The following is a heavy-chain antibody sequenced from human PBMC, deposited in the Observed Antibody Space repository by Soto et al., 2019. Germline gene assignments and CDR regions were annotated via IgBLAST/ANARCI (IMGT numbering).Heavy chain of an antibody. D-gene: IGHD2-21*02. CDR3: TTCLTAAPRRFDP. CDR1: GFTFTNAW. Sequence: EVHLVESGGGLVKPGGSLRLSCVASGFTFTNAWMIWVRQAPGKGLEWVGRIKSKPDGGTTDYAAPVKGRFTISRDDSKNTVYLEMNSLKSADTAVYYCTTCLTAAPRRFDPWGQGTLVTVSS. CDR2: IKSKPDGGTT. J-gene: IGHJ5*02. V-gene: IGHV3-15*07.